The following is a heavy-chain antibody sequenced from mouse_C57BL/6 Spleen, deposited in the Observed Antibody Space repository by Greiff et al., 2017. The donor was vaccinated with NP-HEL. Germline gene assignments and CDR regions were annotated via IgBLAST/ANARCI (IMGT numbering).Heavy chain of an antibody. CDR2: IYPGAGDT. J-gene: IGHJ2*01. CDR3: ARGGHGGDFDY. D-gene: IGHD6-1*01. Sequence: QVQLQQSGAELVKPGASVKISCKASGSAFSSYWMNWVKQRPGKGLEWIGQIYPGAGDTTYNGKFKGKATLTADKSSSTAYMQLSSLTSEDSAVYCCARGGHGGDFDYWGQGTTLTVSS. CDR1: GSAFSSYW. V-gene: IGHV1-80*01.